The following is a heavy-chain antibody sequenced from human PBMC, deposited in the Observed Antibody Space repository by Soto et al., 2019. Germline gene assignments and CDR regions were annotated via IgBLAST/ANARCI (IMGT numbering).Heavy chain of an antibody. V-gene: IGHV3-30*18. Sequence: GGSLRLSCAASGFTFSSYGMHWVRQAPGKGLEWVAVISYDGSNKYYADSVKGRFTISRDNSKNTLYLQMNSLRAEDTAVYYCAKDGDSSGWYYYYYGMDVWGQGTTVTVSS. J-gene: IGHJ6*02. CDR3: AKDGDSSGWYYYYYGMDV. CDR1: GFTFSSYG. CDR2: ISYDGSNK. D-gene: IGHD6-19*01.